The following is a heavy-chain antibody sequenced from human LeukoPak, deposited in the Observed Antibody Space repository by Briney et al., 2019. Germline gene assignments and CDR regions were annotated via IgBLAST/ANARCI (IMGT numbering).Heavy chain of an antibody. Sequence: SETLSLTCAVYGGSFSGYYWSWIRQPPGKGLEWIGEINHSGSTNYNPSLKSRVTISVDTSKNQFSLKLSSVTAADTAVYYCARGNILLWFGEFAGRNWLDPWGQGTLVTVSS. J-gene: IGHJ5*02. D-gene: IGHD3-10*01. CDR1: GGSFSGYY. CDR3: ARGNILLWFGEFAGRNWLDP. V-gene: IGHV4-34*01. CDR2: INHSGST.